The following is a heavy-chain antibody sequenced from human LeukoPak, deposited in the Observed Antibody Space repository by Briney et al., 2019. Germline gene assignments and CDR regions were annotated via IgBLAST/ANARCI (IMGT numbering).Heavy chain of an antibody. D-gene: IGHD6-6*01. V-gene: IGHV3-23*01. CDR3: AKGSRIAARPTIWFDS. Sequence: GGSLRLSCAASGFSFSSYAMNWVRQAPGKGLEWVSSGHSDGTTYYADSVKGRFTISRDNSKNTQSLQMNSLRADDTAVYYCAKGSRIAARPTIWFDSWGQGTPVTVSS. CDR1: GFSFSSYA. J-gene: IGHJ5*01. CDR2: GHSDGTT.